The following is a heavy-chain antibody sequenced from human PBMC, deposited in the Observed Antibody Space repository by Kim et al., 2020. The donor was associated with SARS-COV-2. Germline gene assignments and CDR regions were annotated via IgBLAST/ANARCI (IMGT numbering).Heavy chain of an antibody. D-gene: IGHD3-10*01. J-gene: IGHJ4*02. CDR3: ARCGVRGVIIYYFDY. Sequence: QKYQGGVTITADESTSTAYMELSSLRSEDTAVYYCARCGVRGVIIYYFDYWGQGTLVTVSS. V-gene: IGHV1-69*01.